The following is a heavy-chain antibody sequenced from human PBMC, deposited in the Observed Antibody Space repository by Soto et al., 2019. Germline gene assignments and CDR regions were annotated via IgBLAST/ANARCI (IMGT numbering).Heavy chain of an antibody. J-gene: IGHJ6*02. CDR2: ISAYNGNT. CDR3: AREPHSSSWYYYYYGMDV. Sequence: ASVKVSCKTSGYTFTTYGISWVRQAPGQGLEWMGWISAYNGNTNYAQKLQGRVTMTTDTSTSTAYMELRSLRSDDTAVYYCAREPHSSSWYYYYYGMDVWGQGTTVTVSS. V-gene: IGHV1-18*01. CDR1: GYTFTTYG. D-gene: IGHD6-13*01.